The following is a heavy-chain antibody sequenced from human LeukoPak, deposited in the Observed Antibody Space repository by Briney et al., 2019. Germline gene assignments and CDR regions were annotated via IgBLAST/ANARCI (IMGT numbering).Heavy chain of an antibody. CDR3: ARDDYHFDY. V-gene: IGHV3-66*01. Sequence: GGSLRLSCAASGFTVSSKYMSWVRQAPGKGLEWVSVIFSGDNTYYADSVKGRFTISRDNAKNSLYLQMNSLRAEDTAVYYCARDDYHFDYWGQGTLVTVSS. CDR1: GFTVSSKY. D-gene: IGHD4-11*01. CDR2: IFSGDNT. J-gene: IGHJ4*02.